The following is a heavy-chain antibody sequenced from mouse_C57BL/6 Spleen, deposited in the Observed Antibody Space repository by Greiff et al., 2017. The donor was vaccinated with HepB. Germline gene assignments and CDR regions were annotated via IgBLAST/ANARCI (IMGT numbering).Heavy chain of an antibody. J-gene: IGHJ1*03. CDR2: IDPSDSYT. Sequence: VQLQQSGAELVMPGASVKLSCKASGYTFTSYWMHWVKQRPGQGLEWIGEIDPSDSYTNYNQKFKGKSTLTVDKSSSTAYMQLSSLTSEDSAVYYCARRGFYGSSPPWYFDVWGTGTTVTVSS. CDR3: ARRGFYGSSPPWYFDV. CDR1: GYTFTSYW. D-gene: IGHD1-1*01. V-gene: IGHV1-69*01.